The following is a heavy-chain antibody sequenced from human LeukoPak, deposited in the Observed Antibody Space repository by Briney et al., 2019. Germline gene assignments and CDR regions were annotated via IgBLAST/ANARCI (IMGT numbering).Heavy chain of an antibody. V-gene: IGHV5-51*01. D-gene: IGHD4-17*01. J-gene: IGHJ5*02. Sequence: GESLKISCETSGYSFTTYWIGWERQMPGTGLEWVGAIYPDDSDARYSPSFQGQVIISADKSIRTAYLQWSSLKASDTAMYYCARQWGASATINYFDPWGQGTLVTVSS. CDR2: IYPDDSDA. CDR1: GYSFTTYW. CDR3: ARQWGASATINYFDP.